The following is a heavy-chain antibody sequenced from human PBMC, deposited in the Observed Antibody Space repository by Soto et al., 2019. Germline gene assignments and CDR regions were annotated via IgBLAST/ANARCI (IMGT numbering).Heavy chain of an antibody. D-gene: IGHD6-6*01. J-gene: IGHJ4*02. CDR1: SASLSSSTYY. V-gene: IGHV4-39*01. Sequence: PSETLSLTCSVSSASLSSSTYYWSWIRQPPGRGPEWIGSIYYSGNTYYKPSLKSRVSISIDTSGNQFSLKLTSVTAADTGVYYCASSSPFHYWGPGILVTVSS. CDR3: ASSSPFHY. CDR2: IYYSGNT.